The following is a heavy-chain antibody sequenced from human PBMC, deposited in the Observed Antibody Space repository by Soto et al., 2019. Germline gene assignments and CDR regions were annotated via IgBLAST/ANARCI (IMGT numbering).Heavy chain of an antibody. Sequence: PGGSLRLSCAASGFTFSSYAMSWVRQAPGKGLEWVSAISGSGGSTYYADSVKGRFTISRDNSKNTLYLQMNSLRAEDTAVYYCAKVVLGQYSGYDYRRYYYYYMDVWGKGTTVTVSS. CDR2: ISGSGGST. J-gene: IGHJ6*03. CDR1: GFTFSSYA. D-gene: IGHD5-12*01. CDR3: AKVVLGQYSGYDYRRYYYYYMDV. V-gene: IGHV3-23*01.